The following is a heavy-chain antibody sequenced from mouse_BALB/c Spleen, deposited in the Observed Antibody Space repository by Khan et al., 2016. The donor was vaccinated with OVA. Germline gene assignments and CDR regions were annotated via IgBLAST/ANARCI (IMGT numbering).Heavy chain of an antibody. J-gene: IGHJ4*01. Sequence: EVQLVESGPGLVKPSQSLSLTCTVTGYSITSDYAWNWIRQLPGNKLEWMGYISSTGSTSYNPSLQSRISITRDTSKNQFFLQLKSVTTEDTATYYCAGSLYYSYGYALDCWGRGTSVTVSS. CDR2: ISSTGST. V-gene: IGHV3-2*02. D-gene: IGHD2-14*01. CDR1: GYSITSDYA. CDR3: AGSLYYSYGYALDC.